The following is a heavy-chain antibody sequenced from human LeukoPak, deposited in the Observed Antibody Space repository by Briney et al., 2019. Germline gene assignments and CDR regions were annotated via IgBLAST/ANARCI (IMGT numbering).Heavy chain of an antibody. J-gene: IGHJ6*02. CDR2: IIPILGIA. Sequence: ASVKVSCTASGGTFSSYAISWVRQAPGQGLEWMGRIIPILGIANYAQKFQGRVTITADKSTSTAYMELRSLRSDDTAVYYCAXXXXXXXXXXXXXXXPLYDYYYYYGMDVWGQGTTVTVSS. D-gene: IGHD2/OR15-2a*01. CDR3: AXXXXXXXXXXXXXXXPLYDYYYYYGMDV. CDR1: GGTFSSYA. V-gene: IGHV1-69*04.